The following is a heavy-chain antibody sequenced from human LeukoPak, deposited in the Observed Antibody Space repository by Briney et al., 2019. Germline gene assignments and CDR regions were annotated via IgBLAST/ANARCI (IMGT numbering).Heavy chain of an antibody. CDR2: IYYSGST. V-gene: IGHV4-30-4*01. CDR3: ASYTISTGVDV. J-gene: IGHJ6*02. D-gene: IGHD3-3*01. CDR1: GGSISSGDYY. Sequence: PSETLSLTCTVSGGSISSGDYYWSWIRQPPGKGLEWIGYIYYSGSTYHNPSLKSRVTISVDTSKNQFSLKLSSVTAADTAVYYCASYTISTGVDVWGQGTTVTVSS.